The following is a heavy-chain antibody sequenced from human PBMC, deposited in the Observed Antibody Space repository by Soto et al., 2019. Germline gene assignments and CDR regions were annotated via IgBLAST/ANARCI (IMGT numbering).Heavy chain of an antibody. D-gene: IGHD6-13*01. CDR1: GGSISSGDYY. CDR3: ARYNAASGTYYFDF. V-gene: IGHV4-30-4*01. CDR2: INHRGSA. Sequence: SETLSLTCTVSGGSISSGDYYWSWIRQPPGKGPEWIGEINHRGSANYNPSLKSRVTISVDISKSQFSLRLTSVTAADTAVYYCARYNAASGTYYFDFWGQGALVTVSS. J-gene: IGHJ4*02.